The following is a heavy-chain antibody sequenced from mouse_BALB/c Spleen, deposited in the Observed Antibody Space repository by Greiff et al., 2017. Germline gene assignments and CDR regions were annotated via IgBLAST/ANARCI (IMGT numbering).Heavy chain of an antibody. V-gene: IGHV1-20*02. J-gene: IGHJ1*01. CDR3: ARWATATRYFDV. Sequence: EVKLVESGPELVKPGASVKISCKASGYSFTGYFMNWVMQSHGKSLEWIGRINPYNGDTFYNQKFKGKATLTVDKSSSTAHMELRSLASEDSAVYYCARWATATRYFDVWGAGTTVTVSS. CDR2: INPYNGDT. CDR1: GYSFTGYF. D-gene: IGHD1-2*01.